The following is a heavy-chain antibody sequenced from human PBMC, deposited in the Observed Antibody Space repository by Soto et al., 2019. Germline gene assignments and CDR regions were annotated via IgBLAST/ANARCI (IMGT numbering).Heavy chain of an antibody. CDR1: GITFSTYR. D-gene: IGHD3-3*01. CDR3: ARDNYDFWSGYYQDY. J-gene: IGHJ4*02. V-gene: IGHV3-74*01. CDR2: IKSDGTVT. Sequence: EVQLVESGGGLVQPGGSLRRSCVVSGITFSTYRMHWVRQAPGKGLVWVSHIKSDGTVTHYTDSVRGRFIISRDNAKNTLFLQMNSLRAEDTAVYYCARDNYDFWSGYYQDYWGQGTLVTVSS.